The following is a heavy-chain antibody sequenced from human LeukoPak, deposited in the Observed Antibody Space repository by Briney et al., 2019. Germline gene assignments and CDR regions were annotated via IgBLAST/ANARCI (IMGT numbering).Heavy chain of an antibody. CDR1: GFTFSSYG. CDR2: IYHSGST. V-gene: IGHV4-38-2*02. J-gene: IGHJ4*02. D-gene: IGHD3-10*01. Sequence: NPGGSLRLSCAASGFTFSSYGMSWIRQPPGKGLEWIGSIYHSGSTYYNPSLKSRVTISVDTSKNQFSLKLSSVTAADTAVYYCARDNARYYPDYWGQGTPVTVSS. CDR3: ARDNARYYPDY.